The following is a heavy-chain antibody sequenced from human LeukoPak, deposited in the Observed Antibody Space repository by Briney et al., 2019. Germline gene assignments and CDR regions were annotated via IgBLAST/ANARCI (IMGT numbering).Heavy chain of an antibody. Sequence: GGSLTLSCPASGFTFDDYAMHWVRQAAGKGLDWVALISGDGGSTYYADSVKGRFIISRDNSKNSLYLQMNSLRTEDTALYYCAKDAAMVAYFDYWGQGTLVTVSS. CDR1: GFTFDDYA. D-gene: IGHD5-18*01. J-gene: IGHJ4*02. CDR2: ISGDGGST. CDR3: AKDAAMVAYFDY. V-gene: IGHV3-43*02.